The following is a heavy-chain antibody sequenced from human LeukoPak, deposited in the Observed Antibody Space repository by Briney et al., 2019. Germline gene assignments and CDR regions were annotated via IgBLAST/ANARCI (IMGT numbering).Heavy chain of an antibody. D-gene: IGHD2-2*01. Sequence: KQSGPTLVNPTQPLTLTCTFTGFSLSTSGVGVGWIRQPPGKALEWLALISWNDDKRYRPSLESRLTISKDTSTNQVVLIMTSMDPVDTATYYCAHSPPNRGYCGSSSCLDAFDIWGQGTLVTVSS. V-gene: IGHV2-5*01. CDR3: AHSPPNRGYCGSSSCLDAFDI. CDR2: ISWNDDK. J-gene: IGHJ3*02. CDR1: GFSLSTSGVG.